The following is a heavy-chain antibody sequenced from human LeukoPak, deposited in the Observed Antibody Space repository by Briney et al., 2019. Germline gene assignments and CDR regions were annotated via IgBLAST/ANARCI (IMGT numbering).Heavy chain of an antibody. Sequence: SVKVSCKASGGTFSSYAISWVRQAPGQGLEWMGGIIPIFGTANYAQKFQGRVTITADESTSTAYMELSSLRSEDTAVYYCAADYYDSSGYYSPHLDYWGQGTLVTVSS. CDR2: IIPIFGTA. J-gene: IGHJ4*02. D-gene: IGHD3-22*01. CDR1: GGTFSSYA. CDR3: AADYYDSSGYYSPHLDY. V-gene: IGHV1-69*13.